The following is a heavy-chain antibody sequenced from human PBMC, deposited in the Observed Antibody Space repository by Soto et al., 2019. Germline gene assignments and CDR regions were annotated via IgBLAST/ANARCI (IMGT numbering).Heavy chain of an antibody. D-gene: IGHD6-13*01. CDR1: GYTFTSYG. CDR2: ISAYNGNT. V-gene: IGHV1-18*01. CDR3: ARDGPLCSSSWYGGNWFDP. J-gene: IGHJ5*02. Sequence: ASVKVSCKASGYTFTSYGISWVRQAPGQGLEWMGWISAYNGNTNYAQKPQGRVTMTTDTSTSAAYMELRSLRSDDTAVYYCARDGPLCSSSWYGGNWFDPWGQGTLVTVSS.